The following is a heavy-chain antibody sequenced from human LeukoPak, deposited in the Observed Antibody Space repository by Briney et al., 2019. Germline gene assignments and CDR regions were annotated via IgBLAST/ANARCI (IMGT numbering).Heavy chain of an antibody. J-gene: IGHJ4*02. CDR2: ISGSGGST. CDR1: GFTFSSYW. D-gene: IGHD6-13*01. CDR3: AKSQQLVRYFDY. Sequence: GGSLRLSCAASGFTFSSYWMHWVRQAPGKGLEWVSAISGSGGSTYYADSVKGRFTISRDNSKNTLYLQMNSLRAEDTAVYYCAKSQQLVRYFDYWGQGTLVTVSS. V-gene: IGHV3-23*01.